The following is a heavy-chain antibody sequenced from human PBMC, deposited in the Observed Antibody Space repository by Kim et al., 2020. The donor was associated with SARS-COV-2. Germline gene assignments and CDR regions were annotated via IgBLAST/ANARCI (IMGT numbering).Heavy chain of an antibody. J-gene: IGHJ4*02. V-gene: IGHV4-4*02. Sequence: SETLSLTCAVSGGSISSSNWWSWVRQPPGKGLEWIGEIYHSGSTNYNPSLKSRVTISVDKSKNQFSLKLSSVTAADTAVYYCARFTLRHDYGDYGDYWGQGTLVTVSS. CDR3: ARFTLRHDYGDYGDY. CDR2: IYHSGST. D-gene: IGHD4-17*01. CDR1: GGSISSSNW.